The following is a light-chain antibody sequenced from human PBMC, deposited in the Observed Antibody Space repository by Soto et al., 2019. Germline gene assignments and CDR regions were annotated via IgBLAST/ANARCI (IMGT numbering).Light chain of an antibody. Sequence: DIQMTPSPSSLSASVGERVTITCRASQAITDYLAWFQQRPGEAPKSLIYAASSLQSGGPSRFSGSGSGTVFTLTISNIQPEDFATYYCQQYRTYPWTFGPGTTVDIK. CDR2: AAS. CDR3: QQYRTYPWT. V-gene: IGKV1-16*01. CDR1: QAITDY. J-gene: IGKJ1*01.